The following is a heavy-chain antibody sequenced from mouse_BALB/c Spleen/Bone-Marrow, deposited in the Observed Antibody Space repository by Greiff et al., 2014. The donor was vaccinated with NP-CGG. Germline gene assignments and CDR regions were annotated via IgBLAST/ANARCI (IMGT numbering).Heavy chain of an antibody. J-gene: IGHJ4*01. Sequence: EVQVVESGGGLVKPGGSLKLSCAASGFAFSSYDMSWVRQTPEKRLEWVAYISSGGSSTHYPDTVKGRFTVSRDNGKNTLYVQMSSLKSEDTAMYYCARQHYYGSYAMDYWGQGTSVTVSS. V-gene: IGHV5-12-1*01. CDR3: ARQHYYGSYAMDY. CDR2: ISSGGSST. D-gene: IGHD1-2*01. CDR1: GFAFSSYD.